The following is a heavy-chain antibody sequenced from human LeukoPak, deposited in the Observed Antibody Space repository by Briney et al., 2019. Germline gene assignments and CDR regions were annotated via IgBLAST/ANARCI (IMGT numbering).Heavy chain of an antibody. Sequence: GGSLRLSCVASGPSFSSYNMYWVRQAPGKGPEWVAYITASDTTKYYADSVKGRFAISRDNVKKSLFLQMNSLRAEDTAVYYCVAASAFSSSRRSWGQGTVVTVSS. CDR1: GPSFSSYN. CDR2: ITASDTTK. D-gene: IGHD6-13*01. J-gene: IGHJ5*02. CDR3: VAASAFSSSRRS. V-gene: IGHV3-48*01.